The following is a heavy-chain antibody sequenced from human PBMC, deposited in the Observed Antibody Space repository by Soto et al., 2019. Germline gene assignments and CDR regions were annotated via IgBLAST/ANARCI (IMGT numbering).Heavy chain of an antibody. CDR2: INHSGST. CDR1: GGSFSGYY. CDR3: ARWASYDILTGYFKFDP. V-gene: IGHV4-34*01. D-gene: IGHD3-9*01. Sequence: SETLSLTCAVYGGSFSGYYWSWIRQPPGKGLEWIGEINHSGSTDYNPSLKSRVTISVDTSKNQFSLKLSSVTAADTAVYYCARWASYDILTGYFKFDPWGQGTLVTV. J-gene: IGHJ5*02.